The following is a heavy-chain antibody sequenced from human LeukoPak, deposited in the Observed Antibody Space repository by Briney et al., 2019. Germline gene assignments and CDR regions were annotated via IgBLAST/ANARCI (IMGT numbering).Heavy chain of an antibody. V-gene: IGHV1-8*01. CDR1: GYTFSTCD. Sequence: ASVKVSCKASGYTFSTCDINWVRQATGQGLEWIGWMNPNSGNTGFAHKFQGRVTMTRDTSINTAYMELSSLRSEDTAVYYCTRVLGSISQWAQGTLVTVSS. CDR2: MNPNSGNT. CDR3: TRVLGSISQ. D-gene: IGHD1-1*01. J-gene: IGHJ4*02.